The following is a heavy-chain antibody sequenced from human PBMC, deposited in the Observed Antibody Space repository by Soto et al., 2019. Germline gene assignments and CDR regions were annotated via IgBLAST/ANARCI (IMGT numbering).Heavy chain of an antibody. D-gene: IGHD2-15*01. CDR1: GGSISSGGYY. CDR2: IYYSGST. V-gene: IGHV4-31*03. J-gene: IGHJ4*02. Sequence: SETLSLTCTVSGGSISSGGYYWSWIRQHPGKGLEWIGYIYYSGSTYYNPSLKSRVTISVDTSKNLFSLKLSSVTAADTAVYYCARDYHSILDYWGQGTLVTVSS. CDR3: ARDYHSILDY.